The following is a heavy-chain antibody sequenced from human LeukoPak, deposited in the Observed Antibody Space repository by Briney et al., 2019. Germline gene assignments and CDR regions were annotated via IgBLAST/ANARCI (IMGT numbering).Heavy chain of an antibody. V-gene: IGHV1-2*02. CDR3: ARRVAVARRDAFDI. CDR2: INPNSGGT. J-gene: IGHJ3*02. Sequence: GASVKVFCKASGYTFTCYYMHWVRQAPGQGLEWMGWINPNSGGTTYAQKLQGRVTMSTDTSTGTAYMELRSLRSDDTAVYYCARRVAVARRDAFDIWGQGTMVTVSS. CDR1: GYTFTCYY. D-gene: IGHD6-19*01.